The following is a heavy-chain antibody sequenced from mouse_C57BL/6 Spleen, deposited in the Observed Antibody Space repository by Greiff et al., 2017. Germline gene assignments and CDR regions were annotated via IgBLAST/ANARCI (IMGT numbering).Heavy chain of an antibody. Sequence: QVQLQQPGAELVKPGASVKLSCKASGFTFTSYWMHWVKQRPGQGLEWIGMIHPKSGSTNYNEKFKSKATLTVDKSSSTAYMQLSSLTSEDSAVYDSERWSYDGYYDYWGQGTTLTVSS. V-gene: IGHV1-64*01. CDR1: GFTFTSYW. CDR2: IHPKSGST. D-gene: IGHD2-3*01. J-gene: IGHJ2*01. CDR3: ERWSYDGYYDY.